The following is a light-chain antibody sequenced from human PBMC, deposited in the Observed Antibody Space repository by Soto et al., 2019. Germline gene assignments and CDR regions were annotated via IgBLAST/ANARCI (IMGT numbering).Light chain of an antibody. CDR2: DAS. V-gene: IGKV1-13*02. CDR3: QQFNTKPLT. Sequence: IQLTQSPSSLSASVGDRVTITCRASQGIGTALDWYHQRHGNSPDLLVYDASTLQSGVPSRFSGSGSETDFSLTISGLQPEDFGHYYCQQFNTKPLTFGGGTRVEIK. CDR1: QGIGTA. J-gene: IGKJ4*01.